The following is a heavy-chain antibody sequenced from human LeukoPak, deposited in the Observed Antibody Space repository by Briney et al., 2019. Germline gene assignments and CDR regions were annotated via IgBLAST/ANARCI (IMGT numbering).Heavy chain of an antibody. CDR3: AKLRADHDAFDI. V-gene: IGHV3-23*01. J-gene: IGHJ3*02. CDR2: ISGSGGST. Sequence: GGSLRLSCAASGFTFSNYAMSWVRQAPGKGLEWVSGISGSGGSTYYADSVKGRFTISRDNSKNTLYLQMNSLRAEDTAVYYCAKLRADHDAFDIRGQGTMVTVSS. CDR1: GFTFSNYA.